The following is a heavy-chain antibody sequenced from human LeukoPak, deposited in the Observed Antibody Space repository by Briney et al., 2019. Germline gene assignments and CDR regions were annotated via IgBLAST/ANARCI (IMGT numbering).Heavy chain of an antibody. V-gene: IGHV3-48*03. J-gene: IGHJ4*02. CDR2: ISSSGSTV. CDR1: GFTFSGYE. CDR3: AIDIY. Sequence: GGSLRLSSAASGFTFSGYEMNWGRQALGKGLEGGSYISSSGSTVYYADSVKGRFTISRDNAKNSLYLQMNSLRAAYTPVYYCAIDIYWGQGTLVTVSS.